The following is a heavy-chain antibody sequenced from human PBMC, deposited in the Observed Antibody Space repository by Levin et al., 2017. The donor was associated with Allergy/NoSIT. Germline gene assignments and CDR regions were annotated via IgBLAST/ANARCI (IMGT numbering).Heavy chain of an antibody. D-gene: IGHD3-10*01. CDR1: GFTFSSYG. CDR3: ADSLLWFGEMGGMDV. J-gene: IGHJ6*02. CDR2: ISYDGSNK. Sequence: PGGSLRLSCAASGFTFSSYGMHWVRQAPGKGLEWVAVISYDGSNKYYADSVKGRFTISRDNSKNTLYLQMNSLRAEDTAVYYCADSLLWFGEMGGMDVWGQGTTVTVSS. V-gene: IGHV3-30*03.